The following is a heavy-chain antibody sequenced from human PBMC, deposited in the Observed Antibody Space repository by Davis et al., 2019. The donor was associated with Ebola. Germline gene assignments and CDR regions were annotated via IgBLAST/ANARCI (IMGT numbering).Heavy chain of an antibody. Sequence: PGGSLRLSCAASGFTFSSYAMHWVRQAPGKGLEWVAVISYDGSNKYYADSVKGRFTISRDNSKNTLYLQMNSLRAEDTAVYYCARDGLGELSQGDYWGQGTLVTVSS. CDR3: ARDGLGELSQGDY. D-gene: IGHD3-16*02. CDR1: GFTFSSYA. V-gene: IGHV3-30-3*01. J-gene: IGHJ4*02. CDR2: ISYDGSNK.